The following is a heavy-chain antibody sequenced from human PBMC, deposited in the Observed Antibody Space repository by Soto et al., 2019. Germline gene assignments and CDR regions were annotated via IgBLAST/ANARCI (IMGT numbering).Heavy chain of an antibody. Sequence: EVQLLESGGGLVQPGGSLRLSCAASGFTFSSYAMSWVRQAPGKGLEWVSAISGSGDSTYYADSVKGRFTISRDNSKNTLYLQMNSLRAEDTAVYYWARDCSGGSCFDYWGQGTLVTVSS. CDR2: ISGSGDST. V-gene: IGHV3-23*01. CDR1: GFTFSSYA. D-gene: IGHD2-15*01. CDR3: ARDCSGGSCFDY. J-gene: IGHJ4*02.